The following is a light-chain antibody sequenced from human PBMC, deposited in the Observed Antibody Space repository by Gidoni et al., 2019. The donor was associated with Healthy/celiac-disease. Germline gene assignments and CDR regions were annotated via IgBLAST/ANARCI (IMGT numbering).Light chain of an antibody. J-gene: IGKJ5*01. V-gene: IGKV3-11*01. Sequence: EIVLPQSPATLSLSPGERATLSCRASQSVSSYLAWYQQKPGQAPRLLIYDASNRATGIPARLSGSGSGTDFTLTISSLEPEDFAVYYCQQRSNWPITFGQGTRLEIK. CDR2: DAS. CDR3: QQRSNWPIT. CDR1: QSVSSY.